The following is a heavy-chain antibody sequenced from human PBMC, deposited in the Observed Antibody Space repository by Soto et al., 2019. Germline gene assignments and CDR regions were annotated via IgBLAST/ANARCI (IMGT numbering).Heavy chain of an antibody. J-gene: IGHJ6*02. V-gene: IGHV3-7*03. D-gene: IGHD2-21*02. CDR1: GFTFSMYS. CDR3: ARDHLILPAHDFFYGSDV. CDR2: IPQDGVDG. Sequence: GGSLRLSCEVSGFTFSMYSMSCVRQSPGKGLEWVAKIPQDGVDGHYADSVKGRFTISRDNGKNSLYLQLNNLRAEDTAVYYCARDHLILPAHDFFYGSDVWGRGATVTVSS.